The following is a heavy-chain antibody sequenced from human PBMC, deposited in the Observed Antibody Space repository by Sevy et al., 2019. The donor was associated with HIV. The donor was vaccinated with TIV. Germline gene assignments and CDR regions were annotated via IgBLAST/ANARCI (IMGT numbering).Heavy chain of an antibody. V-gene: IGHV4-61*02. CDR2: IYTSGST. CDR1: GGSISSGSYY. J-gene: IGHJ6*03. Sequence: TLSLTCTVSGGSISSGSYYWSWIRQPAGKGLEWIGRIYTSGSTNYNPSLKSRVTISVDTSKNQFSLKLSSVTAADTAVYYCARVYYYYDSSGYYPYYYYYMDVWGKGTTVTVSS. CDR3: ARVYYYYDSSGYYPYYYYYMDV. D-gene: IGHD3-22*01.